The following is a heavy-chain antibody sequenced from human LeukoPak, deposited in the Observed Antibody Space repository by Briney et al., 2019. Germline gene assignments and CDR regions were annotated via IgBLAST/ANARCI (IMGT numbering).Heavy chain of an antibody. CDR1: GFPFSSYS. CDR3: ARAGAYYFDY. J-gene: IGHJ4*02. CDR2: ISSSSSYI. V-gene: IGHV3-21*01. Sequence: GSLRLSCTASGFPFSSYSMNWVRQAPGKWLEWVSSISSSSSYIYYADSVKGRFTISRDNAKNSLYLQMNSLRAEDTAVYYCARAGAYYFDYWGQGTLVTVPS.